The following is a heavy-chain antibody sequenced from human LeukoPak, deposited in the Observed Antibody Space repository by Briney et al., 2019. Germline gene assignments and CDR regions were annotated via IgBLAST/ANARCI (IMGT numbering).Heavy chain of an antibody. CDR2: ISSTSTYI. CDR1: GFTFSSYT. Sequence: GGSLRLSCAASGFTFSSYTMNWVRQAPGKGLEWVSSISSTSTYIYYADSVKGRLTISRDNAKNSLYLQMNSLRAEDTAVYYCAGENYYESSGFNWGQGTLVTVSS. CDR3: AGENYYESSGFN. D-gene: IGHD3-22*01. J-gene: IGHJ4*02. V-gene: IGHV3-21*01.